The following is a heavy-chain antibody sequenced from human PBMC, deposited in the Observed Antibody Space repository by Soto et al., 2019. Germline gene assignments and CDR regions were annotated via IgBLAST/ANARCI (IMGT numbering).Heavy chain of an antibody. Sequence: KASETLSLTCSVSGGSFSSGDYYWSWIRQPPGKGLEWIGYIYYSGSTYYNPSLKSRVTISIDMSKNQFSLKLSSVTAADTAVYYCASEDRYDILTLALWGQGTLVTVSS. CDR1: GGSFSSGDYY. V-gene: IGHV4-30-4*01. J-gene: IGHJ4*02. CDR2: IYYSGST. CDR3: ASEDRYDILTLAL. D-gene: IGHD3-9*01.